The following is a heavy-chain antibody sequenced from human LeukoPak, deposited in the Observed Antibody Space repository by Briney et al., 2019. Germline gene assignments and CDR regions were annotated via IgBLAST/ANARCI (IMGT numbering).Heavy chain of an antibody. CDR2: IYYSGST. V-gene: IGHV4-59*08. CDR1: GGSISSYY. CDR3: AKSRTPDYFDY. Sequence: SETLPLTCTVSGGSISSYYWTWIRQPPGKGLEWIGYIYYSGSTNYNPSLKSRVTISVDTSKNQFSLKLSSVTAADTAVYYCAKSRTPDYFDYWGQGTLVTVSS. J-gene: IGHJ4*02.